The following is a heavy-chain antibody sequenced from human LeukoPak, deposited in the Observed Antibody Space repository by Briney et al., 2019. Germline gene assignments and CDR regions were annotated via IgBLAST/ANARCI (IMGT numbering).Heavy chain of an antibody. CDR2: LWSDGSNT. D-gene: IGHD3-3*01. J-gene: IGHJ6*02. Sequence: GGSLRLSCAASGFTFSSYGMHWVRQAPGKSLEWVAFLWSDGSNTNYADSVKGPFTISRDSSKNSLYLQMNSLRAEDTAVYYCARDGPHYDLDVWGQGTTVTVSS. CDR1: GFTFSSYG. CDR3: ARDGPHYDLDV. V-gene: IGHV3-33*01.